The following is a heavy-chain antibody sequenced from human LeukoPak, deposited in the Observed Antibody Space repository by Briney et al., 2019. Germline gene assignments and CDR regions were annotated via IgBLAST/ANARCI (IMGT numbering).Heavy chain of an antibody. CDR2: IDQDGSEE. Sequence: GGSLRLSCAGSGFTFSRYTFNWVRQAPGRGLEWVANIDQDGSEEYFVASVRGRFTISRDNAKNSLYLQMNSLRAEDTAIYYCARENGGGHSNWFDPWGQGALVTVSS. J-gene: IGHJ5*02. D-gene: IGHD2-21*02. V-gene: IGHV3-7*03. CDR3: ARENGGGHSNWFDP. CDR1: GFTFSRYT.